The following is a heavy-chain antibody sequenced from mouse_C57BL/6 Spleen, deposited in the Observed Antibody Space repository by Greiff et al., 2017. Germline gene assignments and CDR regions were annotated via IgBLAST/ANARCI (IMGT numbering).Heavy chain of an antibody. V-gene: IGHV1-82*01. CDR3: ARNYYAMDY. Sequence: QVQLKESGPELVKPGASVKISCKASGYAFSSSWMNWVKQRPGKGLEWIGRIYPGDGDTNYNGKFKGKATLTADKSSSTAYMQLSSLTSEDSAVYFCARNYYAMDYWGQGTSVTVSS. J-gene: IGHJ4*01. CDR1: GYAFSSSW. CDR2: IYPGDGDT.